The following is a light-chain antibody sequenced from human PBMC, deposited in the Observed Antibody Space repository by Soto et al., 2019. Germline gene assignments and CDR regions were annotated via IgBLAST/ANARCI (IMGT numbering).Light chain of an antibody. CDR1: QSVNSN. CDR3: QQYGSSPIT. V-gene: IGKV3D-15*02. Sequence: EIVMTQSPATLSVSPGERDTLSCRTSQSVNSNLAWYQQKTGQAPRILIYDESNRATGITARFSGSGSGTDFTLTISSLEPEDLAVYDCQQYGSSPITFGQGTRLEIK. CDR2: DES. J-gene: IGKJ5*01.